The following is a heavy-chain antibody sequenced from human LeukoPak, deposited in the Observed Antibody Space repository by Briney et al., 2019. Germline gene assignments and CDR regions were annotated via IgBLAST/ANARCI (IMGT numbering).Heavy chain of an antibody. J-gene: IGHJ4*02. CDR1: GFTFSDYY. CDR3: ARDVVDYGDLYYFDY. V-gene: IGHV3-11*06. D-gene: IGHD4-17*01. CDR2: INSGSSYT. Sequence: PGGSLRLSCAASGFTFSDYYMSWIRQAPGKGLEWVSYINSGSSYTNYADSVKGRFTISRDNAKNSLYLQMNSLRAEDTAVYYCARDVVDYGDLYYFDYWGQGTLVTVSS.